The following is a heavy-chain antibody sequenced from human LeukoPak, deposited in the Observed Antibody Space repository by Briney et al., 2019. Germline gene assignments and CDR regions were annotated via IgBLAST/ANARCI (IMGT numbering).Heavy chain of an antibody. V-gene: IGHV1-69*13. CDR1: GCTFSSYA. J-gene: IGHJ4*02. D-gene: IGHD3-3*01. CDR3: ARETIFGVVQGYFDY. Sequence: SVKVSCKASGCTFSSYAISWVRRAPGQGLDWMGGIIPIFGTANYAQKFQGRVMITADESTRAVHMELNSLTSEDTAVYYCARETIFGVVQGYFDYWGQGTLVTVSS. CDR2: IIPIFGTA.